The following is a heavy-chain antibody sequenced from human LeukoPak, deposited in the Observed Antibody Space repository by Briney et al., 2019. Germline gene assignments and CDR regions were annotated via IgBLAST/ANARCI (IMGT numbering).Heavy chain of an antibody. Sequence: GGSLRLSCAASGFTFSSYAMIWVRQAPGKGLEWISYISSSGSTIYYADSMKGRFTISRDNAKNSLYLQMISLRDEDTAIYYCARAPDLDCWGQGTLVTVSS. J-gene: IGHJ4*02. CDR1: GFTFSSYA. CDR3: ARAPDLDC. V-gene: IGHV3-48*02. CDR2: ISSSGSTI.